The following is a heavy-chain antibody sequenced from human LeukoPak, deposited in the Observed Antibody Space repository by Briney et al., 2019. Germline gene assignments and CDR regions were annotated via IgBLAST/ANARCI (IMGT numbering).Heavy chain of an antibody. CDR1: GYPFTSYA. CDR2: ISGYNGNT. Sequence: ASVKVSCKASGYPFTSYAISWVRQAPGQGLEWMGWISGYNGNTNYAQKFQGRVTMTTDTSTSTAYMEVRSLRSDDTAVYYCARAYSYGYGPLDYWGQGTLVTVSS. D-gene: IGHD5-18*01. J-gene: IGHJ4*02. V-gene: IGHV1-18*01. CDR3: ARAYSYGYGPLDY.